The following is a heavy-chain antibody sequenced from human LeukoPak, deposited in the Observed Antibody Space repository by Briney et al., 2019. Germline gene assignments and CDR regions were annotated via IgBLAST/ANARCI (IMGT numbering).Heavy chain of an antibody. CDR2: IFYTGST. D-gene: IGHD1-1*01. J-gene: IGHJ3*02. V-gene: IGHV4-59*01. CDR3: ARRTYQATGPKGAFDI. CDR1: SVSISSYY. Sequence: TSETLSLTCTVSSVSISSYYWSWIRQPPGKGLEWIGYIFYTGSTNYNPSLKSRVTISVDTSENQFSLKLNSVTAADTAVYYCARRTYQATGPKGAFDIWGQGTMVTVSS.